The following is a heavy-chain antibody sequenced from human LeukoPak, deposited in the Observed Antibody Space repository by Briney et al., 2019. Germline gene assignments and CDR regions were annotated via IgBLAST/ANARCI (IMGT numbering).Heavy chain of an antibody. CDR3: VGLREGYCSGSGCSWSSWFDP. V-gene: IGHV3-9*01. Sequence: GRSLRLSCAASGFAFDDYAMHWVRQAPGKGLEWVSDISWNSVSIGYADSVKGRFTISRDNAKNSLYLQMNSLRAEDTALYYCVGLREGYCSGSGCSWSSWFDPWGQGTLVTVSS. CDR1: GFAFDDYA. J-gene: IGHJ5*02. CDR2: ISWNSVSI. D-gene: IGHD2-15*01.